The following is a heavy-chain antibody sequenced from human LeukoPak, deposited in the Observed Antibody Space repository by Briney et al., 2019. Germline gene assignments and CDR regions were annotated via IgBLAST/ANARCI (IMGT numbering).Heavy chain of an antibody. CDR2: IYPGDSDT. CDR3: ARRAYDILTGYPYYFDY. D-gene: IGHD3-9*01. Sequence: GESLKISCKGSGYSFTSYWIGWVRQMPGKGLEWMGIIYPGDSDTRYSPSFQGQVTISADKSISTAYLQWSSLKASDTAMYYCARRAYDILTGYPYYFDYWGQGTLVTVSS. J-gene: IGHJ4*02. CDR1: GYSFTSYW. V-gene: IGHV5-51*01.